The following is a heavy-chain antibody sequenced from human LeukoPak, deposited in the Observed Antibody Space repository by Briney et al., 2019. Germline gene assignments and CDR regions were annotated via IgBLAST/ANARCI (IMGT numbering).Heavy chain of an antibody. J-gene: IGHJ4*02. Sequence: GGSLRLSCAASGFTFSNYAMSWVRQAPGKGLEWVSAITGSGSGIYYADSMKSRFTISRDNSKNTLYMQINSLRAEDTAVYYCAKWGDYDVLTGYYVSDYWGQGTLVTVSS. V-gene: IGHV3-23*01. CDR1: GFTFSNYA. D-gene: IGHD3-9*01. CDR2: ITGSGSGI. CDR3: AKWGDYDVLTGYYVSDY.